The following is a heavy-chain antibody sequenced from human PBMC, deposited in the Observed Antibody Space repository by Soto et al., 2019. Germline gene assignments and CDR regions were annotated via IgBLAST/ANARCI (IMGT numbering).Heavy chain of an antibody. Sequence: SETLSFTCTVSGGCISSYCSSWIRQHPGKGLEWIGIFYYNGSTNYNPPLKRRVTISVATSKNQFPLKLSSVTAADTAVYYCARRYSIRLDFWGQGTLGTGSS. V-gene: IGHV4-59*08. CDR1: GGCISSYC. D-gene: IGHD5-12*01. J-gene: IGHJ4*02. CDR3: ARRYSIRLDF. CDR2: FYYNGST.